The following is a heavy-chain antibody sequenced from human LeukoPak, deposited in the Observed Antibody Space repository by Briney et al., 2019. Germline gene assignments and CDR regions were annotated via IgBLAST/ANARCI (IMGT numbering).Heavy chain of an antibody. D-gene: IGHD3-10*01. V-gene: IGHV3-74*03. CDR2: INRDGSTT. CDR3: ARDKKSGESSEIDY. J-gene: IGHJ4*02. Sequence: GGSLRLSCAASGFTFSNYWVHWVRQAPGKGLVWVSRINRDGSTTKYADSVKGRFTVSRDNAKNTLNLQMNSLRAEDTAEYYCARDKKSGESSEIDYWGQGTLVTVSS. CDR1: GFTFSNYW.